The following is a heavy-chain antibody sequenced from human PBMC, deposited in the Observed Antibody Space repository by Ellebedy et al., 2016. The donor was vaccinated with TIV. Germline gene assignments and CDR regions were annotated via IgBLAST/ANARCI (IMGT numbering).Heavy chain of an antibody. V-gene: IGHV3-30*03. J-gene: IGHJ4*02. D-gene: IGHD6-19*01. Sequence: GESLKISCAASGFIVSSNYMSWVRQAPGKGLEWVAVISYDGSYKYYADSVKGRFIISRDNSKSTLYLQMKSLRADDTAVYFCATIAVTGTFDYWGQGTLVTVSS. CDR3: ATIAVTGTFDY. CDR2: ISYDGSYK. CDR1: GFIVSSNY.